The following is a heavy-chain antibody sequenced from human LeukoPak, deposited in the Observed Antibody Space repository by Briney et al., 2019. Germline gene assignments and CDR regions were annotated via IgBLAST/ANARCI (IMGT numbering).Heavy chain of an antibody. D-gene: IGHD2-15*01. Sequence: GGSLRLSCAASGFTVSSSYMSWVRQAPGKGLEWVSVIYSGDTTDYADSVKGRFIISRDSSKNTLYLQMNSLRAEDTAVYYCAREQRLGVEDYWGQGTLVTVSS. CDR1: GFTVSSSY. V-gene: IGHV3-66*01. CDR2: IYSGDTT. CDR3: AREQRLGVEDY. J-gene: IGHJ4*02.